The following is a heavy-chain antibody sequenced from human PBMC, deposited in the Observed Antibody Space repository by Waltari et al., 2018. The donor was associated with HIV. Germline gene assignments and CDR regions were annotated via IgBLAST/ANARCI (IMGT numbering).Heavy chain of an antibody. D-gene: IGHD2-2*01. V-gene: IGHV4-34*01. Sequence: QVQLRQWGAGLLKPSETLSLTCAVYGGSFSGSYWSWIRQPPGQGLAWVGEINHSGSTNYNPSIKSRVTISVDTSKNQFSLKLTSVTAADTAVFYCARARLVSRGQYCSTTSCLPHYYYYYGMDVWGQGTTVTVSS. CDR1: GGSFSGSY. CDR2: INHSGST. J-gene: IGHJ6*02. CDR3: ARARLVSRGQYCSTTSCLPHYYYYYGMDV.